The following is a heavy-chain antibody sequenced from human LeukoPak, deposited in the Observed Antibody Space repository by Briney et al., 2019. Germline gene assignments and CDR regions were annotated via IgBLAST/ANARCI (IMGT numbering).Heavy chain of an antibody. J-gene: IGHJ4*02. V-gene: IGHV3-66*01. Sequence: GGSLRLSCAASGFTVSSNYMSWVRQAPGKGLEWVSVIYSGGSTYYADSVKGRFTISRDNSKNTLYLQMNSLRAEDTAVYYCAKGPRYGDYYFDYWGQGTLVTVSS. D-gene: IGHD4-17*01. CDR2: IYSGGST. CDR3: AKGPRYGDYYFDY. CDR1: GFTVSSNY.